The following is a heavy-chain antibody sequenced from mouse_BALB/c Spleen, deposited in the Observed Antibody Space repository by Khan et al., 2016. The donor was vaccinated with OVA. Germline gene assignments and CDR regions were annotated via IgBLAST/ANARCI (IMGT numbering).Heavy chain of an antibody. V-gene: IGHV1-77*01. D-gene: IGHD1-2*01. J-gene: IGHJ3*01. Sequence: QVRLQQSGTELARPGASVNLSCKASGYTFTDFYINWVKQRSGQGLEWIGEISPGSGDTYYNEKFKGKATLTADKSSSTAYMQLSSLTSEASAVXCCARRSYFGYTFAYWGQGTLVTVSA. CDR2: ISPGSGDT. CDR1: GYTFTDFY. CDR3: ARRSYFGYTFAY.